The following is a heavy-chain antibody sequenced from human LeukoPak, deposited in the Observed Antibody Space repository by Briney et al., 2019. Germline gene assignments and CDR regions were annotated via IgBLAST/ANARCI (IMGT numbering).Heavy chain of an antibody. CDR2: IYHSGST. CDR1: GGSISSSNW. V-gene: IGHV4-4*02. Sequence: PSETLSLTCAVSGGSISSSNWWSWVRQPPGKGLEWIGEIYHSGSTNYNPSLKSRVTISVDKSKNQFSLKLSSVTAADTAVYYCARASRPPQYYDILTGYPKGLDAFDIWGQGTMVTVSS. D-gene: IGHD3-9*01. J-gene: IGHJ3*02. CDR3: ARASRPPQYYDILTGYPKGLDAFDI.